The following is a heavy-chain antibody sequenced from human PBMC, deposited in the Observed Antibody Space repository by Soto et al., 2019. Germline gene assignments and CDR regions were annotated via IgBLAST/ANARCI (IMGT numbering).Heavy chain of an antibody. Sequence: PSLTCTVSGGSISSSSYYWGWIRQPPGKGLEWIGSIYYSGSTYYNPSLKSRVTISVDTSKNQFSLKLSSVTAADTAVYYCARGVTHIDPWGQGTLVTVSS. CDR1: GGSISSSSYY. CDR2: IYYSGST. V-gene: IGHV4-39*05. CDR3: ARGVTHIDP. J-gene: IGHJ5*02.